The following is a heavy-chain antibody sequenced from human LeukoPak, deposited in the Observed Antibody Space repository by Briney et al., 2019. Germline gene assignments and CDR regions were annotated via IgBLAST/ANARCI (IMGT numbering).Heavy chain of an antibody. CDR1: GASFSGYY. CDR2: INHSGSN. J-gene: IGHJ3*01. Sequence: SETLSLTCAVYGASFSGYYWRWIRQPPGKGLEWIGEINHSGSNNYNPSLRSRVTISAATSKKQFTLIWTSVTAADTAVYYCAVGRPRNTTRLEDGYDFWGQGTMVTVSS. CDR3: AVGRPRNTTRLEDGYDF. D-gene: IGHD1-1*01. V-gene: IGHV4-34*01.